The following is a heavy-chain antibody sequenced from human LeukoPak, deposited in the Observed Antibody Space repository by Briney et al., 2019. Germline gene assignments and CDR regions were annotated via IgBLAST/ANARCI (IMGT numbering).Heavy chain of an antibody. CDR2: IIPIFGIA. V-gene: IGHV1-69*04. Sequence: GASVKVSCKASGGTFSSYAISWVRQAPGQGLEWMGRIIPIFGIANYAQKFQGRVTITADKSTSTAYMELSSLRSEDTAVYHCASFGLYCGGDCYSERNYWGQGTLVTVSS. J-gene: IGHJ4*02. CDR3: ASFGLYCGGDCYSERNY. D-gene: IGHD2-21*02. CDR1: GGTFSSYA.